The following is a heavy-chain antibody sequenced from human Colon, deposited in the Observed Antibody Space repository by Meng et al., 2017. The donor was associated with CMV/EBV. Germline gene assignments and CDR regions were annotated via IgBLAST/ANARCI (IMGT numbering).Heavy chain of an antibody. CDR1: GSIRVVDYS. CDR2: IYPTGST. J-gene: IGHJ5*02. Sequence: GSIRVVDYSWSWIRQHPEKGLEWLGYIYPTGSTSYNPSFKSRLSMSVDTSTNLLSLQLTSVTAADTAIYYCARGLGRGSRVGIWFDPWGQGTLVTVSS. D-gene: IGHD2-21*01. CDR3: ARGLGRGSRVGIWFDP. V-gene: IGHV4-31*02.